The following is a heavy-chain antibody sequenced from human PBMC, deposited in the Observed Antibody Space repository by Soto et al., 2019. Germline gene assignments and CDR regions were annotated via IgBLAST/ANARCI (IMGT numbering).Heavy chain of an antibody. CDR2: INAGNGNT. Sequence: QVQLVQSGAAVKKPGASVKVSCKASGYTFTSYAMHWVRQAPGQRLEWMGWINAGNGNTKYSQKFQGRVTITRDTSPSTAYMELSRLRSEDTAVYYCARVPGYSYGYNWGQGTLVTVSS. J-gene: IGHJ4*02. CDR3: ARVPGYSYGYN. V-gene: IGHV1-3*01. D-gene: IGHD5-18*01. CDR1: GYTFTSYA.